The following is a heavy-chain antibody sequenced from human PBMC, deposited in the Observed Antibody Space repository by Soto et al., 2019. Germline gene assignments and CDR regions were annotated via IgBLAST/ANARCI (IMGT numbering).Heavy chain of an antibody. D-gene: IGHD1-26*01. CDR1: ESTVSRDW. Sequence: EVHLVESGGGLVQTGGSLRLSCAIFESTVSRDWMNWVRQAPGKGLGWVAHINQDGSEKYYVDYVKGRLTISRDNAKKSLYLQMNSLGPADTAMYYCSGGVGDAFWGQGTMVTVSS. J-gene: IGHJ4*02. CDR2: INQDGSEK. V-gene: IGHV3-7*04. CDR3: SGGVGDAF.